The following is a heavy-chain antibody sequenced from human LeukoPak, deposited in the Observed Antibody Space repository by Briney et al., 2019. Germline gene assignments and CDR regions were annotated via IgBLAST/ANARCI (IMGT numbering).Heavy chain of an antibody. CDR1: GYTLTELS. Sequence: ASVKVSCKVSGYTLTELSMHWVRQAPGKGLEWMGGFDPEDGETIYAQKFQGRVTMTEDTSTDTAYMELSGLRSDDTAVYYCATDIRRGYSYGYDYWGQGTLVTVSS. CDR3: ATDIRRGYSYGYDY. J-gene: IGHJ4*02. CDR2: FDPEDGET. D-gene: IGHD5-18*01. V-gene: IGHV1-24*01.